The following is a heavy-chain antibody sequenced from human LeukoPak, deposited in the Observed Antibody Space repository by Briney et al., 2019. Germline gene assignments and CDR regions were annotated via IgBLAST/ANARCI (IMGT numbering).Heavy chain of an antibody. CDR1: GGSISSSSYY. D-gene: IGHD5-18*01. CDR3: ARGRPRGYSHGLSGNYYYYYMDV. CDR2: IYYSGST. Sequence: SETLSLTCTVSGGSISSSSYYWGWIRQPPGKGLEWIGSIYYSGSTYYNPSLKSRVTISVDTSKNQFSLKLSSVTAADTAVYYCARGRPRGYSHGLSGNYYYYYMDVWGKGTTVTVSS. J-gene: IGHJ6*03. V-gene: IGHV4-39*01.